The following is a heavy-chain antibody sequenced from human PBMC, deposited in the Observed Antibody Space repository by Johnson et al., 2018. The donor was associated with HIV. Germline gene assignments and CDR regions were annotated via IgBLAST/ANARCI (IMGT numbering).Heavy chain of an antibody. V-gene: IGHV3-13*04. D-gene: IGHD6-13*01. Sequence: VQLVESGGGFVQPGGSLRLSCAASGFTFSSYDMHWVRQATGKGLEWVSGIGSTGDTYYPGSVKGRFTISRQNAKNSLYLQMNSLRAGDTAVYYCARGFEVAAGWGAFDIWGQGTMVTVSS. CDR3: ARGFEVAAGWGAFDI. CDR1: GFTFSSYD. J-gene: IGHJ3*02. CDR2: IGSTGDT.